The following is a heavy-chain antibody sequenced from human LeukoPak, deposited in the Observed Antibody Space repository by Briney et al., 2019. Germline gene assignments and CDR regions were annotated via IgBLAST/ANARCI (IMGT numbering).Heavy chain of an antibody. Sequence: ASVKVSCKASGYTFTSYGISWVRQAPGQGLEWMGWMNPNSGNTGYAQKFQGRVTITRNTSISTAYMELSSLRSEDTAVYYCARVFSKIDAFDIWGQGTMVTVSS. CDR3: ARVFSKIDAFDI. CDR2: MNPNSGNT. D-gene: IGHD3-9*01. V-gene: IGHV1-8*03. CDR1: GYTFTSYG. J-gene: IGHJ3*02.